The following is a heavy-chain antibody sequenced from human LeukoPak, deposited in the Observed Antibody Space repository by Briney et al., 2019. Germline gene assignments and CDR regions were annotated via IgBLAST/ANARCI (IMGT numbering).Heavy chain of an antibody. CDR1: GASVNSGGYF. Sequence: SETLSLTCTVSGASVNSGGYFWSWIRQPAGKGLEWIGRISTNGNANYNPSLKSRVSITLDTSENQFSLKLSSVTAADTALYYCARDRGSPRGSPLDFWGQGTLVTVSS. CDR3: ARDRGSPRGSPLDF. J-gene: IGHJ4*02. D-gene: IGHD1-26*01. CDR2: ISTNGNA. V-gene: IGHV4-61*02.